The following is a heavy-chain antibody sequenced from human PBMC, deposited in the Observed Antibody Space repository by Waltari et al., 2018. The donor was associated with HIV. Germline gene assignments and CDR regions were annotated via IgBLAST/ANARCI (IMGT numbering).Heavy chain of an antibody. J-gene: IGHJ4*02. CDR1: GFTFGHYS. V-gene: IGHV3-21*04. Sequence: VELRETGGGLVEPGASLTLSSVSYGFTFGHYSFNWVRLRPREGLEWVASLRRGSREGSYVDPVKGRFTISRDDSINTLFLHLDKLKIEDTARYFCVRDDPGYAPIDYWGPGTLVTVSP. CDR2: LRRGSREG. D-gene: IGHD2-2*01. CDR3: VRDDPGYAPIDY.